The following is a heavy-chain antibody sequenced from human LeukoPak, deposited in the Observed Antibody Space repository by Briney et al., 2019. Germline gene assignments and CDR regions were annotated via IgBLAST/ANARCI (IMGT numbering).Heavy chain of an antibody. CDR1: GGSISSSSYY. CDR3: AYGRYGSGSYAGYGMDV. Sequence: PSETLSLTCTVSGGSISSSSYYWGWIRQPPGKGLEWIGRIYTSGSTNYNPSLKSRVTMSVDTSKNQFSLKLSSVTAADTAVYYCAYGRYGSGSYAGYGMDVWGQGTTVTVSS. CDR2: IYTSGST. D-gene: IGHD3-10*01. V-gene: IGHV4-39*07. J-gene: IGHJ6*02.